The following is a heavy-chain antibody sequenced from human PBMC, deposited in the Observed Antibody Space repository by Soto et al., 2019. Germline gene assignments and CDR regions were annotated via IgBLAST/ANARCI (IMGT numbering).Heavy chain of an antibody. V-gene: IGHV4-31*03. CDR3: ARTVFGVVGPDYYFDY. Sequence: QVQLQESGPGLVKPSQTLSLICTVSGGSISRGVYYWSWIRQHPGKGLEWLGYIYYSGSSYFSPSLKSRITMSVDPSKNQFSLKLTSVTAADTAVYYCARTVFGVVGPDYYFDYWGQGTLVTVSS. CDR2: IYYSGSS. CDR1: GGSISRGVYY. D-gene: IGHD3-3*01. J-gene: IGHJ4*02.